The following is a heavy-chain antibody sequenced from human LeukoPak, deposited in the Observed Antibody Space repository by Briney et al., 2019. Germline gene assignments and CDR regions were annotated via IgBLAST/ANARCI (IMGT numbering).Heavy chain of an antibody. CDR1: GGSISSYY. J-gene: IGHJ6*02. V-gene: IGHV4-59*08. D-gene: IGHD6-13*01. Sequence: SETLSLTCTVPGGSISSYYWSWIRQPPGKGLEWIGHIYYSGSTNYNPSLKSRVTISVDTSKNQFSLKLSSVTAADTAVYYCARRVAAPPYYYYYYGMDVWGQGTTVTVSS. CDR2: IYYSGST. CDR3: ARRVAAPPYYYYYYGMDV.